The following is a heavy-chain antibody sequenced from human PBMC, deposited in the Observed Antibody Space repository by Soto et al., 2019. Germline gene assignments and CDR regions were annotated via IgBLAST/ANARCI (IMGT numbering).Heavy chain of an antibody. V-gene: IGHV1-69*08. D-gene: IGHD6-13*01. Sequence: QVQLVQSGAEVKKPGSSVKVSCKASGGTFSSYTISWVRQAPGQGLEWMGRIIPILGIANYAQKFQGRVTITADKSTSTAYMELSSRRSEDTAVYYCAREIRYSSSWYYYGMDVWGQGTTVTVSS. CDR3: AREIRYSSSWYYYGMDV. J-gene: IGHJ6*02. CDR1: GGTFSSYT. CDR2: IIPILGIA.